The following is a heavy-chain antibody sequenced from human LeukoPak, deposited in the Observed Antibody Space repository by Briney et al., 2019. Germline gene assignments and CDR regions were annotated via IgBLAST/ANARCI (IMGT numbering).Heavy chain of an antibody. CDR2: IDYSGGV. CDR1: GGSISSSNSF. J-gene: IGHJ4*02. V-gene: IGHV4-39*01. D-gene: IGHD3-10*01. CDR3: ARRGGSGVRGDYYFDY. Sequence: SETLSLTCTVSGGSISSSNSFWGWIRQPPGKGRDWIASIDYSGGVYYNPSLKSRVTISVDTSKNQFSLKVNSVTAADTAVYYCARRGGSGVRGDYYFDYWGQGTLVTVSS.